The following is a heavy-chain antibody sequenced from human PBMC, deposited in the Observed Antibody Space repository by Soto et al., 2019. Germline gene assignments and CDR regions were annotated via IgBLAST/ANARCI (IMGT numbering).Heavy chain of an antibody. CDR3: ARGAPTGSFLFDY. Sequence: EVQLVESGGGLVRPGGSLRLSCAASGFTFDSYDMHWVRQAAGKPLEWVSSIGTVGDTYYQDSVKGRFTFSRDNGKSSLSLQMNSLRVEDTAIYFCARGAPTGSFLFDYWVQGILVAVSS. D-gene: IGHD1-26*01. J-gene: IGHJ4*02. CDR2: IGTVGDT. V-gene: IGHV3-13*01. CDR1: GFTFDSYD.